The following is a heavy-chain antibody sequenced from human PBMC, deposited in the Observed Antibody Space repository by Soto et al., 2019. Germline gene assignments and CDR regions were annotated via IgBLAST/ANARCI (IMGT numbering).Heavy chain of an antibody. CDR1: GFTFSDYY. CDR3: AKGGPDCASTTCYLLVAFDI. D-gene: IGHD2-2*01. V-gene: IGHV3-11*06. CDR2: ISGSSSHT. J-gene: IGHJ3*02. Sequence: PGGSLRLSCAASGFTFSDYYMSWIRQAPGKGLEWVSDISGSSSHTNYADSVKGRFTISRDNSKNTLYLQMNSLTTEDTAVYYCAKGGPDCASTTCYLLVAFDIWGQGTMVTVSS.